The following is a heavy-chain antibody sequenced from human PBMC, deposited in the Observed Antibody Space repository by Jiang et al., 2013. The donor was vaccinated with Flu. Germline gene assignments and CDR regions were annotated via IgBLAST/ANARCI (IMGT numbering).Heavy chain of an antibody. V-gene: IGHV6-1*01. J-gene: IGHJ2*01. Sequence: NDYAVSVKSRITINPDTSKNQFSLQLNSVTPEDTAVYYCARGSSGWGSSWYFDLWGRGTLVTVSS. CDR3: ARGSSGWGSSWYFDL. CDR2: N. D-gene: IGHD6-19*01.